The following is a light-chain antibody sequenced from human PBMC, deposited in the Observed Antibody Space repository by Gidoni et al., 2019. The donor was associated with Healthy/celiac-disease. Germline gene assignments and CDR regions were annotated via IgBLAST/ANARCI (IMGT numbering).Light chain of an antibody. CDR1: QSISSY. CDR3: QQSYSTPPYT. Sequence: DIQMTQSPSSLSASVGDRVTITFRASQSISSYLNWYQQKPGKAPKLLIYAASILQSGVPSRFSGSGSGTDFTLTISSLQPEDFATYYCQQSYSTPPYTFGQGTKLEIK. CDR2: AAS. V-gene: IGKV1-39*01. J-gene: IGKJ2*01.